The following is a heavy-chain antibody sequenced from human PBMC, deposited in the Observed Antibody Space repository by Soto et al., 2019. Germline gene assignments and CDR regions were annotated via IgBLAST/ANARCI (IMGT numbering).Heavy chain of an antibody. D-gene: IGHD6-19*01. V-gene: IGHV1-2*02. J-gene: IGHJ5*02. CDR1: GYTFTGYY. CDR2: INPNSGGT. CDR3: ARDGPYSSGWEVYNWFDP. Sequence: ASVKVSCKASGYTFTGYYMHWVRQAPGQGLEWMGWINPNSGGTNYAQKFQGRVTMTRGTSISTAYMELSRLRSDDTAVYYCARDGPYSSGWEVYNWFDPWGQGTLVTVYS.